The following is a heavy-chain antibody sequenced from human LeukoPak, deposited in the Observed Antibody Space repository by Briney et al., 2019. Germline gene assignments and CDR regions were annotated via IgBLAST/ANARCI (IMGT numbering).Heavy chain of an antibody. V-gene: IGHV4-61*01. CDR2: IYYSGST. CDR1: GGSVSSGSYY. D-gene: IGHD2-15*01. Sequence: PSETLSLTCTVSGGSVSSGSYYWSWIRQPPGKGLEWIGYIYYSGSTNYNPSLKSRVTISVDTSKNQFSLKLSSVTAADTAVYYCARVGGYCSGGSCKLYYYGMDVWGQGTTVTVSS. J-gene: IGHJ6*02. CDR3: ARVGGYCSGGSCKLYYYGMDV.